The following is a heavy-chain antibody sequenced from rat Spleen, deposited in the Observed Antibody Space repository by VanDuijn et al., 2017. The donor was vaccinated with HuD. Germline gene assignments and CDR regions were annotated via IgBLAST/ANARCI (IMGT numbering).Heavy chain of an antibody. CDR3: ARLGGGPFDY. Sequence: EVQLVESDGGLVQPGRSLKLSCVASGFTFNDYYMAWVRQAPTKGLEWVATISNGGRNTYYGDSVKGRFTVSRDNAKNTQYLQMDSLKSEDTATYYCARLGGGPFDYWGQGVMVTVSS. V-gene: IGHV5S13*01. CDR2: ISNGGRNT. J-gene: IGHJ2*01. CDR1: GFTFNDYY. D-gene: IGHD4-3*01.